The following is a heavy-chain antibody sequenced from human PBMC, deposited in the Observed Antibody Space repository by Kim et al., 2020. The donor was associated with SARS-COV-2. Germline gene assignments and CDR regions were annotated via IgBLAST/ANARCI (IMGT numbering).Heavy chain of an antibody. Sequence: YADSVKGRFTISRDNSKNTLYLQMNSLRAEDTAVYYCAKDGKHVVPAVFWGQGTLVTVSS. D-gene: IGHD2-2*01. V-gene: IGHV3-23*01. CDR3: AKDGKHVVPAVF. J-gene: IGHJ4*02.